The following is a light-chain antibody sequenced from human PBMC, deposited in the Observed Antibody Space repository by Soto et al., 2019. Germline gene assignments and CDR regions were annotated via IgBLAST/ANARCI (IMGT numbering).Light chain of an antibody. J-gene: IGLJ1*01. CDR2: DVN. Sequence: QSALTQPASVSGSPGQSITMSCTGSRSDVGGYNLVSWYQQHPGKAPKLLIYDVNKRPSGVPDRFSGSKFGNTASLTISGLQADDEANFYCCSYAGSYDYVFGTGTKLTVL. V-gene: IGLV2-23*02. CDR1: RSDVGGYNL. CDR3: CSYAGSYDYV.